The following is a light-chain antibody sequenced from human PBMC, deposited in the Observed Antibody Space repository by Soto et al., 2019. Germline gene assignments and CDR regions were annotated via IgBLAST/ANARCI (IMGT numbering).Light chain of an antibody. V-gene: IGLV2-23*03. CDR2: EGN. CDR3: WSYAGRRTFEV. J-gene: IGLJ2*01. CDR1: GSDVGSYNL. Sequence: QSVLTQPASVSGSPGQSITISCTGSGSDVGSYNLVSWYQQYPGKAPKLMIFEGNKRPSGVSNRFSASKSGNTASLTISGLQAEDEADYYCWSYAGRRTFEVFGGGTKLTVL.